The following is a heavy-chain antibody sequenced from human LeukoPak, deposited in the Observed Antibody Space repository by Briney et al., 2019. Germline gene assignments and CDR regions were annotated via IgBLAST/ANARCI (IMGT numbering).Heavy chain of an antibody. J-gene: IGHJ4*02. CDR3: ASSLIAAHDY. D-gene: IGHD6-6*01. CDR1: GGSISSGSYY. Sequence: SQTLSLTCTVSGGSISSGSYYWSWIRQPAGKGLEWIGRIYTSGSTNYNPSLKSRVTISVDTSKNQFSLELSSVTAADTAVYYCASSLIAAHDYWGQGTLVTVSS. V-gene: IGHV4-61*02. CDR2: IYTSGST.